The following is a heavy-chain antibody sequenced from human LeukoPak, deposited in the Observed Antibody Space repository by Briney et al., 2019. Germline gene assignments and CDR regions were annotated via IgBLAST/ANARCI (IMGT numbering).Heavy chain of an antibody. CDR1: GFPFSNYW. Sequence: GGSLRLSCAASGFPFSNYWMHWVRQAPWKGLVWVSRIKGDGRDTDYADSVKGRFTISRDNAKNTLYLQMNSLRFEDTAVYYCARDTLIAAATYWRQGTLVTVSS. D-gene: IGHD6-13*01. CDR2: IKGDGRDT. J-gene: IGHJ4*02. CDR3: ARDTLIAAATY. V-gene: IGHV3-74*01.